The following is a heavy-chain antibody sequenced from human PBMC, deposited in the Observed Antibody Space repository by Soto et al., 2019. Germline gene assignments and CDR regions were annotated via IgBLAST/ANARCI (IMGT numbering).Heavy chain of an antibody. V-gene: IGHV3-23*01. Sequence: PGGSLILSCAASGFSFSSFAMNWVRQAPGKGLEWVSIISGSADSTFYADSVKGRFTISRDNSKSTLYPQINSLRAEDTAVYYCAKTSPEGLSGYSGYVDYWGQGTLVTVSS. CDR1: GFSFSSFA. CDR2: ISGSADST. J-gene: IGHJ4*02. D-gene: IGHD5-12*01. CDR3: AKTSPEGLSGYSGYVDY.